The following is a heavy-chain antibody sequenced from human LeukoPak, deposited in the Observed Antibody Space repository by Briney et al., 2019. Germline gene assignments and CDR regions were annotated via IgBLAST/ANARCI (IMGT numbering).Heavy chain of an antibody. CDR3: ARKGPLPQPSALPLDY. V-gene: IGHV3-23*01. Sequence: PGGSLRLSCAASGFTFSSYAMSWVRQAPGKGLEWVSAISGSGDPTYYADSVKGRFTISRDNSKNTLFLQMISLRAEDTAIYYCARKGPLPQPSALPLDYWGQGTLVTVSS. J-gene: IGHJ4*02. CDR2: ISGSGDPT. D-gene: IGHD1-1*01. CDR1: GFTFSSYA.